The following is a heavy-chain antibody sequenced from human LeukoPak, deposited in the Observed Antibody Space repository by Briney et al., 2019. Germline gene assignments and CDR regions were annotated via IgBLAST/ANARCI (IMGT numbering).Heavy chain of an antibody. V-gene: IGHV3-30*02. D-gene: IGHD6-6*01. Sequence: GGSLRLSCAASGFTFSSYGMHWVRQAPGKGLEGGAFIRYDGSNKYYADSVKGRFTISRDNSKNTLYLQMNSLRAEDTAVYYCAKGSRIAACRLFDPWGQGTLVTVSS. CDR2: IRYDGSNK. J-gene: IGHJ5*02. CDR3: AKGSRIAACRLFDP. CDR1: GFTFSSYG.